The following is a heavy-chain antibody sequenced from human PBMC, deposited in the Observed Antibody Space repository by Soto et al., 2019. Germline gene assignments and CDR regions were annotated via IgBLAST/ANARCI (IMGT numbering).Heavy chain of an antibody. J-gene: IGHJ5*02. CDR2: INPSGDSR. CDR1: GFSFSDYF. D-gene: IGHD3-22*01. V-gene: IGHV1-46*01. Sequence: ASVKVSCKASGFSFSDYFMHWVRQAPGQGLEWMGIINPSGDSRNYAQKFQGRVTITRDTSTSTVYMDLSSLRYEDTAVYYCARDNSQNYGTPADSSWIHPRGQGTPVTLS. CDR3: ARDNSQNYGTPADSSWIHP.